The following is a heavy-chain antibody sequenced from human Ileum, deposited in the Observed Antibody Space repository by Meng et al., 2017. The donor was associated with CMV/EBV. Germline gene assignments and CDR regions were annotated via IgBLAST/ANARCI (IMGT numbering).Heavy chain of an antibody. CDR3: ARTSRYLEWLPLGDAGCFDP. CDR1: GYTFTSYG. V-gene: IGHV1-18*01. CDR2: ISANNGNT. D-gene: IGHD3-3*01. J-gene: IGHJ5*02. Sequence: ASVPVSCKASGYTFTSYGISWVRQPPGQGLERMGWISANNGNTNYAQKLQGRITMTTDTYTRTAYMELRSLRYDDTDVYYCARTSRYLEWLPLGDAGCFDPWGQGTLVTVSS.